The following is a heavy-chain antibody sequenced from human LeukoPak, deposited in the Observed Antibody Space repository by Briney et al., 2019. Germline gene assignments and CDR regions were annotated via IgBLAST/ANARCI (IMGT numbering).Heavy chain of an antibody. CDR3: AKDGSLWVPGAFDI. CDR2: ISGSGGST. Sequence: QRGVSLRLSCAASGVTFSRYAMGWVRQAPGKGLEWVSAISGSGGSTYYADSVKGRFTISRDNSKNTLYLQMNSLRAEDTAVYYCAKDGSLWVPGAFDIWGQGTMVTVSS. D-gene: IGHD1-26*01. J-gene: IGHJ3*02. V-gene: IGHV3-23*01. CDR1: GVTFSRYA.